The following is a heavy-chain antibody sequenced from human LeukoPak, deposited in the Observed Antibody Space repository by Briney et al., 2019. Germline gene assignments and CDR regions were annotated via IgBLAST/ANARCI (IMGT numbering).Heavy chain of an antibody. D-gene: IGHD3-22*01. CDR1: GYTFTGYY. J-gene: IGHJ4*02. Sequence: ASVKVSCKASGYTFTGYYIHWVRQAPGQGLEWMGLINANSGGTHYAQKFQGRVTMTRDTSISTAYMELSRLRSDDTAVYYCARGPSYDSSGPPFDYWGQGTLVTVSS. CDR3: ARGPSYDSSGPPFDY. V-gene: IGHV1-2*02. CDR2: INANSGGT.